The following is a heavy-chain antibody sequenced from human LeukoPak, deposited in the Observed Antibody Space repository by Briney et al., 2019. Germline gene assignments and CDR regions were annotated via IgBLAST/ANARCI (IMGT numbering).Heavy chain of an antibody. V-gene: IGHV3-48*03. D-gene: IGHD7-27*01. CDR2: ISSSGSTI. Sequence: GGSLRLSCAASGFTFSSYEMNWVRQAPGKGLEWVSYISSSGSTIYYADPVKGRFTISRDNAQNSLYLQMNSLRAEDTAVYYCARGNWAEDGYFDYWGQGTLVTVSS. J-gene: IGHJ4*02. CDR3: ARGNWAEDGYFDY. CDR1: GFTFSSYE.